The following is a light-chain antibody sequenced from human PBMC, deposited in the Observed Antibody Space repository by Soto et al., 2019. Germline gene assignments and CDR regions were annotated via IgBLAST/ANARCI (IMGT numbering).Light chain of an antibody. CDR2: KNN. J-gene: IGLJ1*01. Sequence: QSVLTQPPSASGTPGQRVSISCSGGSSNIGSHNVDWYQQLPGTAPKLLIVKNNHRPSAVPDRFSGSKSGTSASLAISGLLSEEEADDYCAAWDDSLRGRVFGTGTKLTVL. V-gene: IGLV1-47*01. CDR1: SSNIGSHN. CDR3: AAWDDSLRGRV.